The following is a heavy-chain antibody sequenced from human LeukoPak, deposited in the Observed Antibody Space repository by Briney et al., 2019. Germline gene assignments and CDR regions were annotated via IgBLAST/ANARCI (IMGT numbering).Heavy chain of an antibody. CDR3: VRVATFGYSSSWYSLDDY. CDR1: GYTFTGYY. J-gene: IGHJ4*02. V-gene: IGHV1-2*02. Sequence: ASVKVSCKASGYTFTGYYMHWVRQAPGQGLEWMGWINPNSGGANYAQKFQGRVTMTRDTSISTAYMELSRLRSDDTAVYYCVRVATFGYSSSWYSLDDYWGQGTLVTVSS. CDR2: INPNSGGA. D-gene: IGHD6-13*01.